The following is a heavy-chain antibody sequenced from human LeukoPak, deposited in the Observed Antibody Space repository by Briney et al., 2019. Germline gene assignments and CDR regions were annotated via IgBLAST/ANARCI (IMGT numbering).Heavy chain of an antibody. CDR1: GGSFSGYY. D-gene: IGHD5-18*01. CDR2: INHSGST. Sequence: SETLSLTCAAYGGSFSGYYWSWIRQPPGKGLEWIGEINHSGSTNYNPSLKSRVTISVDTSKNQFSLKLSSVTAADTAVYYCARGPLRGYSYGFGWFDPWGQGTLVTVSS. J-gene: IGHJ5*02. V-gene: IGHV4-34*01. CDR3: ARGPLRGYSYGFGWFDP.